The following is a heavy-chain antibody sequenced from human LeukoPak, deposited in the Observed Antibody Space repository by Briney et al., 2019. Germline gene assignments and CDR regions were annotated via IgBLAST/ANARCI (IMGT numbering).Heavy chain of an antibody. D-gene: IGHD6-6*01. V-gene: IGHV4-34*01. CDR3: ARGPSSNWFDP. CDR1: GGSFGGYY. J-gene: IGHJ5*02. Sequence: SETLSLTCAVYGGSFGGYYWSWLRQPPGKGLEWIGEINHSGSTNYNPSLKSRVTISVDTSKNQFSLKLSSVTAADTAVYYCARGPSSNWFDPWGQGTLVTVSS. CDR2: INHSGST.